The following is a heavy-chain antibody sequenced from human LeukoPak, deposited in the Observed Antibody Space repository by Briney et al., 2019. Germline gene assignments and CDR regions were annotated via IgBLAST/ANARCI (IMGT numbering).Heavy chain of an antibody. J-gene: IGHJ3*02. CDR2: IKQDGSEK. CDR1: GFSFSSHC. V-gene: IGHV3-7*01. Sequence: GGSLTLSCEASGFSFSSHCMSWVGQAPGKGLEGVANIKQDGSEKYYVDSLKVRFPISRDNAKNSLYLHLSILRAADTAVYYCARVRIAVAVSAFDIWGQGTMVTVSS. CDR3: ARVRIAVAVSAFDI. D-gene: IGHD6-19*01.